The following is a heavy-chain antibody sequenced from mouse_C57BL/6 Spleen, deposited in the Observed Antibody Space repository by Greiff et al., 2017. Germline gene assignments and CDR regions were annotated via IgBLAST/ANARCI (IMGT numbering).Heavy chain of an antibody. CDR2: IYPSDSET. Sequence: QVQLQQPGAELVRPGSSVKLSCKASGYTFTSYWMDWVQQRPGQGLEWIGNIYPSDSETHYNQKFKDKATLTVDKSSSTAYMQLSSLTSEDSAVYYCARWSYGSSEDYAMDYWGQGTSVTVSS. D-gene: IGHD1-1*01. CDR1: GYTFTSYW. V-gene: IGHV1-61*01. J-gene: IGHJ4*01. CDR3: ARWSYGSSEDYAMDY.